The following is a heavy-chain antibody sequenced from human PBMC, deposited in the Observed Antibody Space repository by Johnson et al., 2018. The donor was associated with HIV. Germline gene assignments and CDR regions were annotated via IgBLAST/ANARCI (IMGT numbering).Heavy chain of an antibody. J-gene: IGHJ3*02. Sequence: QVQLVESGGGVVQPGRSLRLSCAASGFTFSSYGMHWVRQAPGKGLEWVAFIRYDGSNKYYADSVKGRFPISRDNSKSTLYLQMNSLRAEDTAVYYCAKDLSQWLIPEAFDIWGQGTMVTVSS. CDR1: GFTFSSYG. V-gene: IGHV3-30*02. CDR3: AKDLSQWLIPEAFDI. D-gene: IGHD6-19*01. CDR2: IRYDGSNK.